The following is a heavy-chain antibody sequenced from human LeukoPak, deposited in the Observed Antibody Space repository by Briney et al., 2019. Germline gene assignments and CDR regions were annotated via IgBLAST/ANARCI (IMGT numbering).Heavy chain of an antibody. CDR3: AKDNGYCTSTSRFLEY. Sequence: GGSLRLSCVASGFTFNSYAMSWVRQAPGKGLEWVSAISGSGGSTYYADYVKGRFTISRDNSKSTLYLQMNSLGAEDTALYYCAKDNGYCTSTSRFLEYWGQGTLVTVSS. V-gene: IGHV3-23*01. CDR2: ISGSGGST. D-gene: IGHD2-2*03. CDR1: GFTFNSYA. J-gene: IGHJ4*02.